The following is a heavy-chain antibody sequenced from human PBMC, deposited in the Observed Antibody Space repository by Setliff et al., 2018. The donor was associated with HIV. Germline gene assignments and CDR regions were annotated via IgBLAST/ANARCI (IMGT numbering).Heavy chain of an antibody. V-gene: IGHV3-21*01. CDR2: ISRSSSYI. D-gene: IGHD2-15*01. CDR3: ASEHCSGGFCYSDAFDI. J-gene: IGHJ3*02. CDR1: GFSFNNYS. Sequence: PGGSLRLSCAASGFSFNNYSMNWVRQAPGKGLEWVSSISRSSSYIYYADSVKGRFTISRDNAKNALYLQMNSLRAEDTAVYYCASEHCSGGFCYSDAFDIWGQGTMVTVSS.